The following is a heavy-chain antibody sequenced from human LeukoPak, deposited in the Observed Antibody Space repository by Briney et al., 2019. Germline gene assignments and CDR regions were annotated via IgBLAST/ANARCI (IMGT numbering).Heavy chain of an antibody. D-gene: IGHD2-8*01. CDR3: AALCYGVCPYYYGMDV. V-gene: IGHV4-34*01. Sequence: SETLSLTCAVYGGSFSGYYWSWIRQPPGKGLEWIGEINHSGSTNYNPSLKSRVTISVDTSKNQFSLKLSSVTAADTAVYYCAALCYGVCPYYYGMDVWGPGTTVTVSS. J-gene: IGHJ6*02. CDR2: INHSGST. CDR1: GGSFSGYY.